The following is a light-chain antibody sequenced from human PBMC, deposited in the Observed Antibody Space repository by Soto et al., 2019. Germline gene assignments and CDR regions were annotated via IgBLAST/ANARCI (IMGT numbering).Light chain of an antibody. J-gene: IGKJ2*01. Sequence: EIVLTQSPGTLSLSPGERATLSCRASQSVSSTYLAWYQQKPGQPPRLLIFGASNRAAVTPDMFSGSGSGTDLTLTISRLEPEDFAVYYCQQYGASPIYTFGQGTKREIK. CDR1: QSVSSTY. V-gene: IGKV3-20*01. CDR2: GAS. CDR3: QQYGASPIYT.